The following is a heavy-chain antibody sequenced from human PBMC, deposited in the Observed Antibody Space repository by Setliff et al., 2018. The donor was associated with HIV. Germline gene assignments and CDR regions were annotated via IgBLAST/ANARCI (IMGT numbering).Heavy chain of an antibody. J-gene: IGHJ4*02. V-gene: IGHV3-33*01. CDR1: GFSFSGYG. D-gene: IGHD3-3*01. Sequence: GGSLRLSCAASGFSFSGYGMHWVRQAPGKGLEWLAVIWYDGSNKYYTDSVKGRFTISRDKSKNTLYLQMNRLRAEDTAVYYCARGVEFWSAYLDYWGQGTLVTVSS. CDR2: IWYDGSNK. CDR3: ARGVEFWSAYLDY.